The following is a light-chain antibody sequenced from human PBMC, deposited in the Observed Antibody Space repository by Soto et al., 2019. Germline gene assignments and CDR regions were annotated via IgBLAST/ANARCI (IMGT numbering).Light chain of an antibody. CDR3: TSYTRGTLYV. Sequence: QSALTQPASVSGSPGQSITISCTGISADVATSNFVSWYQHHPGKAPRLIVYDVTHRPSGISNRFSGSKSGDTASLTISGLQAEDEADYYCTSYTRGTLYVFGTGTKLTVL. J-gene: IGLJ1*01. V-gene: IGLV2-14*03. CDR2: DVT. CDR1: SADVATSNF.